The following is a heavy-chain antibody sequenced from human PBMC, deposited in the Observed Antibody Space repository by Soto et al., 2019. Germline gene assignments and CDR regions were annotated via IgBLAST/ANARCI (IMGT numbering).Heavy chain of an antibody. CDR3: ARDHYGPGWVDP. Sequence: GSLRLSCAASGFTFSSYSMNWVRQAPGKGLEWVSSISSSRSYIYYADSVKGRFTISRDNAKNSLYLQMNSLRAEDTAVYYCARDHYGPGWVDPWGHGTMVTFSS. J-gene: IGHJ5*02. D-gene: IGHD3-10*01. V-gene: IGHV3-21*01. CDR1: GFTFSSYS. CDR2: ISSSRSYI.